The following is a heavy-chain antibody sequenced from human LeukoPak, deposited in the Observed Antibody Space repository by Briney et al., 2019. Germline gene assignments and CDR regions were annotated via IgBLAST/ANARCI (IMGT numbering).Heavy chain of an antibody. CDR3: TREGAAAAYGMDV. CDR1: GFTFGDYA. CDR2: IRRRAFGETA. V-gene: IGHV3-49*04. Sequence: GALRLSCTASGFTFGDYAVSWVRRAPGRGLEWVGLIRRRAFGETADYAASVKGRFTISRDDSKSIAYLQMNSLKTEDTAVCYCTREGAAAAYGMDVWGQGTTVTVSS. J-gene: IGHJ6*02. D-gene: IGHD6-13*01.